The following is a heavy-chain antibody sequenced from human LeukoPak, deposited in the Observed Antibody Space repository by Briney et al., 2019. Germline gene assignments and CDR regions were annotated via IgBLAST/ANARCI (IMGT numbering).Heavy chain of an antibody. D-gene: IGHD3-10*01. Sequence: GGSLRLSCAASGFTFDDYAMHWVRQAPGKGLEWVSGISWNSGSIGYADSVKGRFTISRDNSLNTVYLQMNSLRAEDTAVYFCAKRGIVIRGILIIGFHKEAYYFDYWGQGILVTVSS. CDR2: ISWNSGSI. V-gene: IGHV3-9*01. CDR1: GFTFDDYA. J-gene: IGHJ4*02. CDR3: AKRGIVIRGILIIGFHKEAYYFDY.